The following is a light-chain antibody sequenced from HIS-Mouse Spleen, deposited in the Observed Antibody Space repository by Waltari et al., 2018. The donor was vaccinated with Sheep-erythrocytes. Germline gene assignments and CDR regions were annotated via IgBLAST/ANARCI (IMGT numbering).Light chain of an antibody. CDR2: DVS. CDR3: CSHAGSYNHV. Sequence: QSSLTHPRSVSRSPGPSVTISCTGTSSDVGVYNYVSWYQQHPGKAPKVMIYDVSNRPSGVPDRFSGSKSGNTASLTISGLQAEDEADYYCCSHAGSYNHVFATGTKVTVL. V-gene: IGLV2-11*01. CDR1: SSDVGVYNY. J-gene: IGLJ1*01.